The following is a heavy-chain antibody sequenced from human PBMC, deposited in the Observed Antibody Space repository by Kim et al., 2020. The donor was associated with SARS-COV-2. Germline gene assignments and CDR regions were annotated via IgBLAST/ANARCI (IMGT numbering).Heavy chain of an antibody. Sequence: SETLSLTCAVYGGSFSGYYWSWIRQPPGKGLEWIGEINHSGSTNYNPSLKSRVTILVDTSKNQFPLKLSSVTAADTAVFYCSRSSPLPTFYHYSYGLDV. CDR2: INHSGST. CDR3: SRSSPLPTFYHYSYGLDV. V-gene: IGHV4-34*01. CDR1: GGSFSGYY. D-gene: IGHD3-16*01. J-gene: IGHJ6*01.